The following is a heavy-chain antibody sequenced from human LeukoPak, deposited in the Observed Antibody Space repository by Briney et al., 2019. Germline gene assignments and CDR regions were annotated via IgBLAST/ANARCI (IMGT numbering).Heavy chain of an antibody. Sequence: GGSLRLSCAASGFTFDDYAMHWVRQAPGKGLEGVSLISGDGGSTYYADSVKGRFAISRDNSKNSLYLQMNSLRTEDTALYYCAKDSHDSSSYPSDYWGQGTLVTVSS. CDR1: GFTFDDYA. V-gene: IGHV3-43*02. D-gene: IGHD3-22*01. CDR3: AKDSHDSSSYPSDY. CDR2: ISGDGGST. J-gene: IGHJ4*02.